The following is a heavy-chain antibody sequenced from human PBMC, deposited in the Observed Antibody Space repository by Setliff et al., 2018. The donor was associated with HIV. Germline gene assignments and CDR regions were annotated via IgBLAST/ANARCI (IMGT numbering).Heavy chain of an antibody. V-gene: IGHV4-31*03. CDR3: ARGFDYAQRPPLYYFDY. Sequence: SETLSLTCTVSGGSISSGTYYWSWIRQHPGKGLEWIGYIYYSGNPFYNPSLRSRVTISLDTSKNQFSLKLSSVTAADTAVYYCARGFDYAQRPPLYYFDYWGQGTLVTVSS. CDR2: IYYSGNP. D-gene: IGHD2-2*01. CDR1: GGSISSGTYY. J-gene: IGHJ4*02.